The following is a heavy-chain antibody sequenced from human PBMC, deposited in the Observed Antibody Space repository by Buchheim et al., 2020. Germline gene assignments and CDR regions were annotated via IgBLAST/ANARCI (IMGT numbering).Heavy chain of an antibody. CDR3: ARRRGGYCSGGSCYSPIYYYYGMDV. D-gene: IGHD2-15*01. CDR1: GGSFSGYY. Sequence: QVQLQQWGAGLLKPSETLSLTCAVYGGSFSGYYWSWIRQPPGKGLEWIGEINHSGSTNYNPSLKSRVTISVDTSKNQFSLKLSFVTAADTAVYYCARRRGGYCSGGSCYSPIYYYYGMDVWGQGTT. V-gene: IGHV4-34*01. CDR2: INHSGST. J-gene: IGHJ6*02.